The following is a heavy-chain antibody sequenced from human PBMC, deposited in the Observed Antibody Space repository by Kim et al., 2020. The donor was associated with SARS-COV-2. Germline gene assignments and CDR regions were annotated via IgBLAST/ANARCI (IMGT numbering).Heavy chain of an antibody. D-gene: IGHD4-17*01. CDR3: ARAYRDETTPFDY. Sequence: SVKVSCKASGGTFSSYAISWVRQAPGQGLEWMGGIIPIFGTANYAQKFQGRVTITADESTSTAYMELSSLRSEDTAVYYCARAYRDETTPFDYWGQGTLVTVSS. CDR1: GGTFSSYA. CDR2: IIPIFGTA. V-gene: IGHV1-69*13. J-gene: IGHJ4*02.